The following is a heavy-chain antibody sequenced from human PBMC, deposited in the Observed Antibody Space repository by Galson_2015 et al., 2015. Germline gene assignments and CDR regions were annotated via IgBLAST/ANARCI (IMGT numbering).Heavy chain of an antibody. D-gene: IGHD3-3*01. CDR2: IYYSGST. Sequence: ETLSLTCTVSGGSISSSSYYWGWIRQPPGEGLEWIGSIYYSGSTYYNPSLKSRVTISVDTSKHQFSLKLGYVTAADTAVYYCATRMYYDFWSGYYLSDYWGQGTLVTVSS. V-gene: IGHV4-39*01. J-gene: IGHJ4*02. CDR1: GGSISSSSYY. CDR3: ATRMYYDFWSGYYLSDY.